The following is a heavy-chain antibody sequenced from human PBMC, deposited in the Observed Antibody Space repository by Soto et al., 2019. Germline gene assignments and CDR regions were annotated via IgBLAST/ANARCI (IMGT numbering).Heavy chain of an antibody. Sequence: SETLSLTCAVYGGSFSGYYWSWIRQPPGKGLEWIGEINHSGSTNYNPSLKSRVTISVDTSKNQFSLKLSSVTAADTAVYYCAREEGSGSAGYAFDIWGQGTMVIVSS. V-gene: IGHV4-34*01. D-gene: IGHD3-10*01. CDR1: GGSFSGYY. CDR3: AREEGSGSAGYAFDI. J-gene: IGHJ3*02. CDR2: INHSGST.